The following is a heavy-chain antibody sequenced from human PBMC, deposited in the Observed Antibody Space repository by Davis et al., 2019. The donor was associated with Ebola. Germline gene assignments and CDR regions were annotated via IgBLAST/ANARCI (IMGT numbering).Heavy chain of an antibody. CDR2: IYPGDSDT. CDR1: GYSFTSYW. V-gene: IGHV5-51*01. Sequence: GESLKISCKGSGYSFTSYWIGWVRQMPGKGLEWMGIIYPGDSDTRYSPSFQGQVTISADKSISTAYLQWSSLKASDTAMYYCARQGQHCSGGSCYSDSFFDYWGQGTLVTVSS. J-gene: IGHJ4*02. D-gene: IGHD2-15*01. CDR3: ARQGQHCSGGSCYSDSFFDY.